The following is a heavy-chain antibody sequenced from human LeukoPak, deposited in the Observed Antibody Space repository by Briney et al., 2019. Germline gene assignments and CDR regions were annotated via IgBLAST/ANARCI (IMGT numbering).Heavy chain of an antibody. D-gene: IGHD1-1*01. CDR3: ARSYWAGTTTRGYYYMDV. Sequence: PSETLSLTCTVSGGSVSSSNYYWDWIRQPPGKGLEWIGNIYYSGSTYYNPSLKSRVSISVDTSRNQFALKLSSVTAADTAVYYCARSYWAGTTTRGYYYMDVWGKGTTVTVSS. CDR1: GGSVSSSNYY. J-gene: IGHJ6*03. V-gene: IGHV4-39*01. CDR2: IYYSGST.